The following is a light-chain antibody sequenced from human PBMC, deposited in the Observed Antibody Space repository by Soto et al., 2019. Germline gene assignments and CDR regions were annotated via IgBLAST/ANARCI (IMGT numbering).Light chain of an antibody. V-gene: IGLV2-14*01. J-gene: IGLJ2*01. Sequence: QSALTQPASVSGSPGQSITISCTGTSSDIGGHKYVSWYQQHPDKAPKVLIFEVSNRPSGISNRFSGSKSGNTASLTISGLQAEDEADYYCQSYDNSLSVVVFGGGTKVTVL. CDR3: QSYDNSLSVVV. CDR1: SSDIGGHKY. CDR2: EVS.